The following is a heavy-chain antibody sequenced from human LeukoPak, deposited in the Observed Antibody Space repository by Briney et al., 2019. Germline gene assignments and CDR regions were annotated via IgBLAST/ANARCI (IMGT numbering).Heavy chain of an antibody. V-gene: IGHV4-39*01. J-gene: IGHJ4*02. Sequence: PSETLSLTCTVSGGSIGSSSYYWRWIRQPPAKGLEWIGSVYYSGSTCYNPSLKSRVTISVDTSKNQFSLKLSSVTAADTAVYYCARHGIVVVPASLKILRFLEWLLPAPFDYWGQGTLVTVSS. D-gene: IGHD3-3*01. CDR3: ARHGIVVVPASLKILRFLEWLLPAPFDY. CDR1: GGSIGSSSYY. CDR2: VYYSGST.